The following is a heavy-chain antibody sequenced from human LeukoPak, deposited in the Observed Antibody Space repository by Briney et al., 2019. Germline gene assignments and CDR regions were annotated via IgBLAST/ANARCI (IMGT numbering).Heavy chain of an antibody. J-gene: IGHJ4*02. V-gene: IGHV3-23*01. Sequence: PGGSLRLSCAASGFTFSIYDMSWVRQAPGKGLEWVSSITTSGGSTYYADSVKGRFTISRDNSKNTLYLQMNSLRAEDTAVYYCAKDPPPGDYWGQGTLVTVSS. CDR1: GFTFSIYD. CDR2: ITTSGGST. CDR3: AKDPPPGDY. D-gene: IGHD7-27*01.